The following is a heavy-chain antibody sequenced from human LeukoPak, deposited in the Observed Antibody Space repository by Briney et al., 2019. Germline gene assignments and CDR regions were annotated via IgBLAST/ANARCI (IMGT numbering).Heavy chain of an antibody. D-gene: IGHD6-25*01. Sequence: GESLKISCKASGYKFTSYWIGWVRQMPGKGLEWMGNIYPIDSDTRYSPSFQGQVTMSVDKSISTAYLQWSSLKASDTAIYYCARHDYSSASDYFYYYLDVWGKGTTVTVSS. V-gene: IGHV5-51*01. J-gene: IGHJ6*03. CDR2: IYPIDSDT. CDR3: ARHDYSSASDYFYYYLDV. CDR1: GYKFTSYW.